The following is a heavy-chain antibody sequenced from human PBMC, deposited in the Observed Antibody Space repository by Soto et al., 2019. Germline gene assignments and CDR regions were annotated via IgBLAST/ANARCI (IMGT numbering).Heavy chain of an antibody. CDR2: IYSGGST. CDR1: GFTVSSNY. J-gene: IGHJ6*02. D-gene: IGHD6-13*01. CDR3: ARERGIAAAGGDYYYYYGMDV. Sequence: GGSLRLSCAASGFTVSSNYMSWVRQAPGKGLEWVSVIYSGGSTYYADSVKGRFTISRDNSKNTLYLQMNSLRAEDTAVYYCARERGIAAAGGDYYYYYGMDVWGQGTTVTVSS. V-gene: IGHV3-53*01.